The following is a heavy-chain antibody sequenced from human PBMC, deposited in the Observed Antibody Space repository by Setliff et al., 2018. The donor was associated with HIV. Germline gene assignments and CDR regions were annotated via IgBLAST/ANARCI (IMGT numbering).Heavy chain of an antibody. CDR3: ASRIYYYDSSRVLREEGFDP. CDR2: IHHTGYM. CDR1: GGPFSDHY. Sequence: SETLSLTCAVHGGPFSDHYWNWIRQPPGKGLEWIAEIHHTGYMNYNPSLKSRVTISRDTSTNQFSLKLNSVTAADTAVYYCASRIYYYDSSRVLREEGFDPWGQGTLVTVSS. J-gene: IGHJ5*02. V-gene: IGHV4-34*01. D-gene: IGHD3-22*01.